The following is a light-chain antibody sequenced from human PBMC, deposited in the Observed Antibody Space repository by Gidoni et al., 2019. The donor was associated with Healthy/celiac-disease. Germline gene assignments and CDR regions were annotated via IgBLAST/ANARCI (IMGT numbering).Light chain of an antibody. CDR1: SSKIGAGYD. CDR2: GNS. V-gene: IGLV1-40*01. Sequence: PGQRVTISCTGSSSKIGAGYDVHWYQPLPGTAPKLLIYGNSNRPSGVPDRFSGSKSGTSASLAITGLQAEDEADYYCQSYDSSLSGVVFGGGTKLTVL. J-gene: IGLJ2*01. CDR3: QSYDSSLSGVV.